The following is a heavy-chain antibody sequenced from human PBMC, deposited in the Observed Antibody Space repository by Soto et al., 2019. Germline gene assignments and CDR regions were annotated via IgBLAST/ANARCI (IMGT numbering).Heavy chain of an antibody. CDR2: ISGSGGST. CDR1: GFTFSSYA. D-gene: IGHD1-26*01. CDR3: VGSSIHYFDY. Sequence: EVQLLESGGGLVQPGGSLRLSCAASGFTFSSYAMSWVRQAPGKGLEWVSAISGSGGSTYYADSVKGRFTISRDNSKNTLYLQMNRLRAEDTAVYYCVGSSIHYFDYWGQGTLVTVSS. V-gene: IGHV3-23*01. J-gene: IGHJ4*02.